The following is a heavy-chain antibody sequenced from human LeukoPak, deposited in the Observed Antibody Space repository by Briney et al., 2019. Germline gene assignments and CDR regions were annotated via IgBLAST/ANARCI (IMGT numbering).Heavy chain of an antibody. CDR1: GYSFTSYW. Sequence: GESLKISGKGSGYSFTSYWIGWGRQMPGKGLEWMGIIYPGDSDTRYSPSFQGQVTISADKSISTAYLQWSSLKASDTAMYYCARQPYCGGDCYFYDYWGQGTLVTVSS. J-gene: IGHJ4*02. CDR3: ARQPYCGGDCYFYDY. CDR2: IYPGDSDT. V-gene: IGHV5-51*01. D-gene: IGHD2-21*02.